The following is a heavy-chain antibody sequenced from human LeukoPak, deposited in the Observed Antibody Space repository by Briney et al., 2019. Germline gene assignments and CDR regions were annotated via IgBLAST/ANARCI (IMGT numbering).Heavy chain of an antibody. Sequence: ASVKVSCKASGYTFTGYYMHWVRQAPGQGLEWMGWINPNSGGTNYAQKFQGRVTMTRDTSISTAYMELSRLRSDDTAVYYCAKGKDSSGWYAFDYWGQGTLVTVSS. CDR1: GYTFTGYY. J-gene: IGHJ4*02. CDR2: INPNSGGT. CDR3: AKGKDSSGWYAFDY. V-gene: IGHV1-2*02. D-gene: IGHD6-19*01.